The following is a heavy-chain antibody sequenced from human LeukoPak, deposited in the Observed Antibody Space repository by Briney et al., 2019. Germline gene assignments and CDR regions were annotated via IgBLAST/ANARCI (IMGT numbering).Heavy chain of an antibody. CDR2: ISSSGSTI. CDR3: AKSRYLNL. V-gene: IGHV3-48*03. CDR1: GFTFSSYE. J-gene: IGHJ4*02. Sequence: GGSLRLSCAASGFTFSSYEMNWVRQAPGKGLEWVSYISSSGSTIYYADSVMGRFTISRDSSKNMLFLQMNSLRPEDTAVYYCAKSRYLNLWGQGTLVTVSS. D-gene: IGHD1-7*01.